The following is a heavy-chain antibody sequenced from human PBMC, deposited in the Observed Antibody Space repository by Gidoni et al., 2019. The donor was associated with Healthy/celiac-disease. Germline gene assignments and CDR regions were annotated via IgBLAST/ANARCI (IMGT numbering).Heavy chain of an antibody. CDR2: INHSGST. CDR1: GGSFSGYY. D-gene: IGHD6-6*01. CDR3: ARVRRGARKVNWFDP. Sequence: QVQLQQRGAGLLKPSETLSLTCAVYGGSFSGYYWSWIRQPPGKGLEWIGEINHSGSTNYNPYLKSRVTISVDTSKNQFSLKLSSVTAADTAVYYCARVRRGARKVNWFDPWGQGTLVTVSS. V-gene: IGHV4-34*01. J-gene: IGHJ5*02.